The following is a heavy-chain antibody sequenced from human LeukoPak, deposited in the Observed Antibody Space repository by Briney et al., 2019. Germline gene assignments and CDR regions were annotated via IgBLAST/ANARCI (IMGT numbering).Heavy chain of an antibody. CDR3: ASGFVVVPAEAFDI. D-gene: IGHD2-2*01. CDR2: ISYDGSNK. Sequence: GGSPRLSCAASGFTFSSYAMHWVRQAPGKGLEWVAVISYDGSNKYYADSVKGRFTISRDNSKNTLYLQMNSLRAEDTAVYYCASGFVVVPAEAFDIWGQGTMVTVSS. V-gene: IGHV3-30*04. CDR1: GFTFSSYA. J-gene: IGHJ3*02.